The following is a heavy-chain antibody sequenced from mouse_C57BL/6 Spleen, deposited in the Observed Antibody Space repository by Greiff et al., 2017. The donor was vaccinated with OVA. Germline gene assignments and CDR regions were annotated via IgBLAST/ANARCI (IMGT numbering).Heavy chain of an antibody. D-gene: IGHD2-4*01. CDR1: GYAFSSSW. CDR2: IYPGDGDT. J-gene: IGHJ2*01. Sequence: VQLQQSGPELVKPGASVKISCKASGYAFSSSWMNWVKQRPGKGLEWIGRIYPGDGDTNYNGKFKGKATLTADKSSSTAYMQLSSLTSEDSAVYFCARVKGGLRREYYFDYWGQGTTLTVSS. CDR3: ARVKGGLRREYYFDY. V-gene: IGHV1-82*01.